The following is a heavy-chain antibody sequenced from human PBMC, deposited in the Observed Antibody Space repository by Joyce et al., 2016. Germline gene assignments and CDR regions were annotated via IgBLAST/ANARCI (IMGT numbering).Heavy chain of an antibody. CDR2: IYFSATT. Sequence: QVQLQESGPRLLKPSETLSLTCSVSGASITSSYWAWLRHSPGKGLEYIGYIYFSATTKHNPSLKSRVSISIDTSKRQFSLRLTSVTAADTAIYYCAVEGEYGDFDHWGQGTLVAVSS. CDR1: GASITSSY. V-gene: IGHV4-59*01. J-gene: IGHJ5*02. CDR3: AVEGEYGDFDH. D-gene: IGHD4/OR15-4a*01.